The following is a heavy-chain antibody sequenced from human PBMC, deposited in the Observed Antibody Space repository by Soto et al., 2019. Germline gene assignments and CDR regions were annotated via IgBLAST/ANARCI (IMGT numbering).Heavy chain of an antibody. CDR2: IYYSGST. D-gene: IGHD6-19*01. Sequence: QVQLQESGPGLVKPSETLSLTCTVSGGSISSYYWSWIRQPPGKGLEWIGYIYYSGSTNYNPSLPRRLXXXVXPSKHPFSLKLSSVTAADTVVYYCARDYHSGGAFDIWGQGTMVTVSS. CDR1: GGSISSYY. CDR3: ARDYHSGGAFDI. V-gene: IGHV4-59*01. J-gene: IGHJ3*02.